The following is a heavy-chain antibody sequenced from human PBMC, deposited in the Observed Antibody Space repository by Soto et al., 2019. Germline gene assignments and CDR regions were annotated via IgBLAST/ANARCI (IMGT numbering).Heavy chain of an antibody. J-gene: IGHJ5*02. CDR3: VRDGSKSLRDWFDP. CDR1: GGSISKFY. V-gene: IGHV4-4*07. Sequence: SETLSLTCNVSGGSISKFYWAWIRKTAGNGLEWMGRVYATGTTDYNPSLRSRVAMSVDISKKTFSLRLRSVTGADSGVYYCVRDGSKSLRDWFDPWGQGILVTVYS. CDR2: VYATGTT.